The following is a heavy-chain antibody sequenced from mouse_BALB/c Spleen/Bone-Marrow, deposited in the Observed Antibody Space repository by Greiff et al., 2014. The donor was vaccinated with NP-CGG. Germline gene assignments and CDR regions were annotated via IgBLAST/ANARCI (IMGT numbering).Heavy chain of an antibody. CDR2: INPYNDDT. D-gene: IGHD1-1*01. CDR3: ARSYGSPFDY. J-gene: IGHJ2*01. V-gene: IGHV1-14*01. CDR1: GCTFTSYI. Sequence: EVQRVESGPELVKPGASVKMSCKASGCTFTSYIMHWVKQKPGQGLEWIGYINPYNDDTKYNEKFKGKATLTSDKSSSTAYMELSSLTSEDSAVYYCARSYGSPFDYWGQGTTLTVSS.